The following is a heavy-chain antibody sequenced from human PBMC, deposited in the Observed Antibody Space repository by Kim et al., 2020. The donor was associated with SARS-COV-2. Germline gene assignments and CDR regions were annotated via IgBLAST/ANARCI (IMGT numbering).Heavy chain of an antibody. J-gene: IGHJ4*02. D-gene: IGHD2-15*01. CDR2: IKQDGSEK. V-gene: IGHV3-7*01. CDR1: GFTFNSYW. CDR3: AKSPRGWQPTN. Sequence: GGSLRLSCAASGFTFNSYWMGWVRQAPGKGLEWVANIKQDGSEKYYVDSVKGRFTISRDNAKNSLYLQMNSLRAEDTALYYCAKSPRGWQPTNWGQGTLV.